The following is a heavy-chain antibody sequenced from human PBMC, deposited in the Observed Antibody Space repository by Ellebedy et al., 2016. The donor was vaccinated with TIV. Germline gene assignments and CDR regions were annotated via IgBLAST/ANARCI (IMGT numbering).Heavy chain of an antibody. CDR2: ISGSGAST. CDR3: AQTLYVPKVTGDFGRRGGYFVY. Sequence: PGGSLRLSCAASGFSFSSYAMSWVRQARGKGLEWVSTISGSGASTYYADSVKGRFTISRDNSNNTLYLQMNSLRTEDTALYYCAQTLYVPKVTGDFGRRGGYFVYWGQGILVTVSS. CDR1: GFSFSSYA. D-gene: IGHD7-27*01. V-gene: IGHV3-23*01. J-gene: IGHJ4*02.